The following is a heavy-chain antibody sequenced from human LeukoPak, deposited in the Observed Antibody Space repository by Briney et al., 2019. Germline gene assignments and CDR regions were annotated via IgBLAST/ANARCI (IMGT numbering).Heavy chain of an antibody. CDR2: IGSSGGGI. D-gene: IGHD7-27*01. CDR1: GFTFSTYT. CDR3: AIDPNWGTHS. Sequence: PGGSLRLSCAASGFTFSTYTVYWVRHPPGKGLEWVSIIGSSGGGIHYADSVKGRFTISRDNSKNALYLQMNSLRVEDTAVYYCAIDPNWGTHSWGQGVLVTVSS. J-gene: IGHJ4*02. V-gene: IGHV3-23*01.